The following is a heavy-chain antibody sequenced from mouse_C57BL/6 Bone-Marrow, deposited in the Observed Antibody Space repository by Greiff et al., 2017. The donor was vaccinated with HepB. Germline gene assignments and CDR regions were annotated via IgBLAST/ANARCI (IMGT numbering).Heavy chain of an antibody. D-gene: IGHD2-13*01. CDR1: GYTFTDYE. CDR3: TSGDWT. J-gene: IGHJ1*03. V-gene: IGHV1-15*01. CDR2: IDPETGGT. Sequence: VQLHQSGAELVRPGASVTLSCKASGYTFTDYEMHWVKQTPVHGLEWIGAIDPETGGTAYNQKFKGKAILTADKSSSTAYMELRSLTSEDSAVYYCTSGDWTRGTGTTVTVSS.